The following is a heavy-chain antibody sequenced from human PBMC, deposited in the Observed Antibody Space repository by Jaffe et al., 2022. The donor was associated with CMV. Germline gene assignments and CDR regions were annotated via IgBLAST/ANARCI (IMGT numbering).Heavy chain of an antibody. Sequence: QLQLQESGPGLVKPSETLSLTCTVSGGSISSSSYYWGWIRQPPGKGLEWIGSIYYSGSTYYNPSLKSRVTISVDTSKNQFSLKLSSVTAADTAVYYCAIRVGASWFDPWGQGTLVTVSS. CDR2: IYYSGST. CDR3: AIRVGASWFDP. D-gene: IGHD2-15*01. CDR1: GGSISSSSYY. J-gene: IGHJ5*02. V-gene: IGHV4-39*01.